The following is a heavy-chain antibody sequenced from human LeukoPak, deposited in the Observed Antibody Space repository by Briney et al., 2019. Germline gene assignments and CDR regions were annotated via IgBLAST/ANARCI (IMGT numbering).Heavy chain of an antibody. CDR1: GFTFSSYW. Sequence: GGSLRLSCAASGFTFSSYWMTWVRQAPGKGLEWVANIKEDGSQKYYVDSAKGRFTISRDNAENSLFLQMNSLRAEDTAVYYCARTLLYDKRDCWRHFDSWGQGTLVTVSP. V-gene: IGHV3-7*04. D-gene: IGHD3-3*01. CDR2: IKEDGSQK. J-gene: IGHJ4*02. CDR3: ARTLLYDKRDCWRHFDS.